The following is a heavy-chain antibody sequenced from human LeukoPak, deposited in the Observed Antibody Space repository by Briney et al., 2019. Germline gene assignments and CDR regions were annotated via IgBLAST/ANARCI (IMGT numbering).Heavy chain of an antibody. Sequence: GGSLRLSCAVSGITLSNYGMTWVRQAPGKGLEWVAGISDTGGRTNYADSVKGRFTISRDNPKNTLYLQMNSLRAEDTAVYFCAKRGVVIRVILVGFHREAYYFDSWGQGALVTVSS. CDR2: ISDTGGRT. J-gene: IGHJ4*02. CDR3: AKRGVVIRVILVGFHREAYYFDS. V-gene: IGHV3-23*01. D-gene: IGHD3-22*01. CDR1: GITLSNYG.